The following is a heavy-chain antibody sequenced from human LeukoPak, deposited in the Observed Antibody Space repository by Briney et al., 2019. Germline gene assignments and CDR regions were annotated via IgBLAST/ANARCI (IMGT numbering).Heavy chain of an antibody. V-gene: IGHV3-48*03. CDR2: ISSSGSTI. CDR3: ARALGYYGSGSYADGY. D-gene: IGHD3-10*01. J-gene: IGHJ4*02. CDR1: GFTFSSYE. Sequence: GGSLRLSCAASGFTFSSYEMNWVRQAPGKGLEGVSYISSSGSTIYYADSVKDRFTTSRDNAKNSLYLQMNSLRAEDTAVYYCARALGYYGSGSYADGYWGQGTLVTVSS.